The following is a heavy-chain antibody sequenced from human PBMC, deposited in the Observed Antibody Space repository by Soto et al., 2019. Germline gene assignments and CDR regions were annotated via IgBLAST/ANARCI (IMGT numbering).Heavy chain of an antibody. V-gene: IGHV4-34*01. CDR2: INHSGST. CDR1: GGSFSGYY. CDR3: ARIKLWFGEHVPYYYYYGMDV. D-gene: IGHD3-10*01. J-gene: IGHJ6*02. Sequence: SETLSLTCAVYGGSFSGYYWSWIRQPPGKGPEWIGEINHSGSTNYNPSLKSRVTISVDTSKNQFSLKLSSVTAADTAVYYCARIKLWFGEHVPYYYYYGMDVWGQGTTVTVSS.